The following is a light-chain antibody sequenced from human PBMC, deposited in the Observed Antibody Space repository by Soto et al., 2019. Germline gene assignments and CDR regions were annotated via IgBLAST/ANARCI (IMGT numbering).Light chain of an antibody. J-gene: IGLJ3*02. CDR3: VLYMGSGIWV. Sequence: QAVVTQEPSFSVSPGRTVTLTCGLSSGSVSATYYPSWYQQTPGQAPRTLIYNTNTRSFGVPDRFSGSIVCNKAALTITGAQADYEADYYGVLYMGSGIWVFGGGTKLTVL. CDR1: SGSVSATYY. V-gene: IGLV8-61*01. CDR2: NTN.